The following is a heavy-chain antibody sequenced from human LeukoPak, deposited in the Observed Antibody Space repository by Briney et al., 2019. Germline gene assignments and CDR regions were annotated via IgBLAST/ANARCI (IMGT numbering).Heavy chain of an antibody. CDR2: IYTSGST. J-gene: IGHJ4*02. CDR1: GGSISSYY. Sequence: NASETLSLTCTVSGGSISSYYWSWIRQPPGKGLEWIGYIYTSGSTNYNPSLKSRVTISVDTSKNPFSLKLSSVTAADTAVYYCARHTAGRDGYKYYFDYWGQGTLVTVSS. D-gene: IGHD5-24*01. CDR3: ARHTAGRDGYKYYFDY. V-gene: IGHV4-4*09.